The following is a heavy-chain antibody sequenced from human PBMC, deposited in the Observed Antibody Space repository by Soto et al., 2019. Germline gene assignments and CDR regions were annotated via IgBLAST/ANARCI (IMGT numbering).Heavy chain of an antibody. V-gene: IGHV1-8*01. CDR2: MNPNSGNT. D-gene: IGHD3-22*01. J-gene: IGHJ4*02. CDR1: GYTFTSYD. CDR3: ARAPQSLLLPWGPYYFDY. Sequence: ASVKVSCKASGYTFTSYDINWVRQATGQGLEWMGWMNPNSGNTGYAQKFQGRVTMTRNTSISTAYMELSSLRSEDTAVYYCARAPQSLLLPWGPYYFDYWGQGTLVTVSS.